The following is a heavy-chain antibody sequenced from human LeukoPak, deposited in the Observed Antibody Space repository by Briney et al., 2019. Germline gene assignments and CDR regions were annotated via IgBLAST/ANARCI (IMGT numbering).Heavy chain of an antibody. Sequence: NASETLSLTCTVSGGHIGSYYWSWIRQPAGKGLEWIGRIFTTQNTDYNPYLKSQVTMSVAMSTSQFTLRLTSVTGADTAVYFCAREGDYGDYSKSFSYMDVWGKGTTVTVSS. J-gene: IGHJ6*03. D-gene: IGHD4-17*01. CDR1: GGHIGSYY. CDR3: AREGDYGDYSKSFSYMDV. CDR2: IFTTQNT. V-gene: IGHV4-4*07.